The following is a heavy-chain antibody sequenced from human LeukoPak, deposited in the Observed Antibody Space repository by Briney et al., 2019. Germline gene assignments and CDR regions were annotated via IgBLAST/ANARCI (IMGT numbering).Heavy chain of an antibody. CDR3: AKDPHPYSSGWYGWWDY. CDR1: GFTFSSYG. V-gene: IGHV3-30*02. Sequence: PGGSLRLSCAASGFTFSSYGMHWVRQAPGKGLEWVAFIRYDGNNKYYTDSVKGRFTISRDNSKNTLYLQMNSLRAEDTAVYYCAKDPHPYSSGWYGWWDYWGQGTLVTVSS. J-gene: IGHJ4*02. D-gene: IGHD6-19*01. CDR2: IRYDGNNK.